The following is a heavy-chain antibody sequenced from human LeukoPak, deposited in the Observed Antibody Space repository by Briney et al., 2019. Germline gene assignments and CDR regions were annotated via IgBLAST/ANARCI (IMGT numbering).Heavy chain of an antibody. Sequence: SETLSLTCTVSGGSISSYYWSWIRQPPGKGLEWIGYIYYSGSTNYNPSLKRRVTISVDTSKNQFSLMLSSVTAADTAVYYCARAGGTMVRGVIYFDYWGQGTLVTVSS. J-gene: IGHJ4*02. CDR3: ARAGGTMVRGVIYFDY. CDR2: IYYSGST. V-gene: IGHV4-59*01. CDR1: GGSISSYY. D-gene: IGHD3-10*01.